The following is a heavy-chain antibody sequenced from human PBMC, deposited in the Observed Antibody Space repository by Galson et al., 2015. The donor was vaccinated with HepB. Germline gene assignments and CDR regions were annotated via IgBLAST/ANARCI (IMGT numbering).Heavy chain of an antibody. CDR2: ISAYNGNT. CDR3: TIETWWRFDS. J-gene: IGHJ5*01. Sequence: SVKVSCKASGYTFTSYGISWVRQAPGQGLEWMGWISAYNGNTNYAQKLQGRVTMTTDTSTSTAYMELRSLRVEDTAVYYCTIETWWRFDSWGQGTLVTVSS. CDR1: GYTFTSYG. D-gene: IGHD2-15*01. V-gene: IGHV1-18*01.